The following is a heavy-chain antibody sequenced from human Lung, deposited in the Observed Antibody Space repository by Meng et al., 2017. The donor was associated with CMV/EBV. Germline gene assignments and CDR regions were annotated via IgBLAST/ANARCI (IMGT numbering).Heavy chain of an antibody. J-gene: IGHJ4*02. CDR1: GVSISSNIR. Sequence: QVQVEEGGPGLVKASGTLALTCCVSGVSISSNIRWTWVRQPPGKGLEWIGDIDDSGSTNYNPSLNSRISISLDKSKNHFSLKVNSVTAADTAVYYCARGKQDAWELLAYWGQGALVTVSS. CDR2: IDDSGST. D-gene: IGHD1-26*01. V-gene: IGHV4-4*02. CDR3: ARGKQDAWELLAY.